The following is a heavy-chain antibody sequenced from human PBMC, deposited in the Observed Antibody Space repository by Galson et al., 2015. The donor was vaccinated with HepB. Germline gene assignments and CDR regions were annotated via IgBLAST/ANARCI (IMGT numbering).Heavy chain of an antibody. V-gene: IGHV3-7*03. Sequence: SLRLSCAASGFTFSSYWMSWVHQAPGKGLEWVANIKQDGSEKYYVDSVKGRFTISRDNAKNSLYLQMNSLRAEDTAVYYCARDHPVWFGDHGERGYFDYWGQGTLVTVSS. J-gene: IGHJ4*02. CDR1: GFTFSSYW. CDR3: ARDHPVWFGDHGERGYFDY. CDR2: IKQDGSEK. D-gene: IGHD3-10*01.